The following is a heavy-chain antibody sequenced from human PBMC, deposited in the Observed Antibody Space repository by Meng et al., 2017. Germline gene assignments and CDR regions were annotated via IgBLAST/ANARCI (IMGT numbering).Heavy chain of an antibody. Sequence: GGSLRLFCAASGFTFSSYSMNWVRQAPGKGLEWVSSISSSSSYIYYADSVKGRFTISRDNAKNSLYLQMNSLRAEDTAVYYCARELKVVVAATAFDIWGQGTTVTVSS. CDR1: GFTFSSYS. J-gene: IGHJ3*02. D-gene: IGHD2-15*01. CDR2: ISSSSSYI. CDR3: ARELKVVVAATAFDI. V-gene: IGHV3-21*01.